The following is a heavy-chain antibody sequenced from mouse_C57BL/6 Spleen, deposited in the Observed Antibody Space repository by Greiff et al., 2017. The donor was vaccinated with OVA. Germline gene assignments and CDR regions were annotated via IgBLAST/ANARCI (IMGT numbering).Heavy chain of an antibody. V-gene: IGHV1-52*01. CDR2: IDPSDSET. CDR3: ARETAQASLAY. CDR1: GYTFTSYW. J-gene: IGHJ3*01. D-gene: IGHD3-2*02. Sequence: VQLQQPGAELVRPGSSVKLSCKASGYTFTSYWMHWVKQRPIQGLEWIGNIDPSDSETHYNQKFKDKATLTVDKSSSTACMQLSSLTSEDSAVYYCARETAQASLAYWGQGTLVTVSA.